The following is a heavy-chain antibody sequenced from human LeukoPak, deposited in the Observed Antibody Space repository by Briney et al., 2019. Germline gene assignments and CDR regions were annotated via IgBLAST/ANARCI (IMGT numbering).Heavy chain of an antibody. V-gene: IGHV4-59*11. CDR2: IYFSGHT. Sequence: PSETLSLTCTVSGGSISSHYWSWIRQPPRKRLEWIGYIYFSGHTNYSPPLKSRVTMSLDAPRDHFSLQLNSVTAADTAVYYCARGHGYSGHALAYWGQGILVTVSS. J-gene: IGHJ4*02. CDR3: ARGHGYSGHALAY. CDR1: GGSISSHY. D-gene: IGHD5-12*01.